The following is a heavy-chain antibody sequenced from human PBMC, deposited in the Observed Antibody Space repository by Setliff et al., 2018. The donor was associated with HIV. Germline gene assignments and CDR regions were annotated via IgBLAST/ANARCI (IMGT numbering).Heavy chain of an antibody. D-gene: IGHD6-13*01. CDR3: AKNLYSSRWSPLDY. Sequence: GGSLRLSCAASGFTLSTYAMHWVRQAPGKGLEWVAVISYDGSNKYYADSVKGRFTISRDNSKNTLYLQMNSLRTEDTAVYFCAKNLYSSRWSPLDYWGQGTLVTVSS. J-gene: IGHJ4*02. CDR2: ISYDGSNK. V-gene: IGHV3-30-3*02. CDR1: GFTLSTYA.